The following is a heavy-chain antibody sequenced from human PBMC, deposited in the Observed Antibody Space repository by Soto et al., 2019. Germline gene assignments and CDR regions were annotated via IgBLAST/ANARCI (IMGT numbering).Heavy chain of an antibody. CDR1: GFTFNNYA. J-gene: IGHJ4*02. CDR3: AKDEGYSSGWYVVY. D-gene: IGHD6-19*01. V-gene: IGHV3-23*01. CDR2: ISGNGGFT. Sequence: PGGSLRLSCTASGFTFNNYAMSWVRQAPGKGLEWVSAISGNGGFTYYAESVKGRFTISRDNSKNTLYLQLNSLRAEDAAVYYCAKDEGYSSGWYVVYWGQGTLVTVSS.